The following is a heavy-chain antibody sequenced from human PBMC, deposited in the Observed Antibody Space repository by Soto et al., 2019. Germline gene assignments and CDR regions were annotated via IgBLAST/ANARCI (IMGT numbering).Heavy chain of an antibody. J-gene: IGHJ4*02. CDR3: ARGVSCGGDCYRY. Sequence: GASVEVSCKASGYTFTSYAINWVRQATGQGLEWMGWMSPNSGNTGYAQKFQGRVTMTRNTSIGTAYMELSSLRSEDTAVYYWARGVSCGGDCYRYWGKGTPRTV. V-gene: IGHV1-8*01. D-gene: IGHD2-21*02. CDR1: GYTFTSYA. CDR2: MSPNSGNT.